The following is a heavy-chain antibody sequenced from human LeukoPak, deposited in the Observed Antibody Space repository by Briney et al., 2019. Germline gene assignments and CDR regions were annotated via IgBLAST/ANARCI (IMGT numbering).Heavy chain of an antibody. Sequence: ASVKVSCKASGYTFTSYYMHWVRQAPGQGLEWMGIMNPSGGSTTYAQKFQGRVTMTRDTSTSTVYMELRSLRSDDTAVYYCARGVYCCGYYYGWYFDYWGQGNLVTVSS. CDR1: GYTFTSYY. J-gene: IGHJ4*02. CDR3: ARGVYCCGYYYGWYFDY. D-gene: IGHD3-10*01. CDR2: MNPSGGST. V-gene: IGHV1-46*01.